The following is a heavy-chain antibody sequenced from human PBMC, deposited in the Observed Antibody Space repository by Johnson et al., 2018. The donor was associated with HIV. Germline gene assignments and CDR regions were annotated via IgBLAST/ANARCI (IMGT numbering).Heavy chain of an antibody. CDR3: AAGFCPASSVLELGDNVRGLLGLRWAM. V-gene: IGHV3-30*02. CDR2: IRYDGSEK. D-gene: IGHD6-13*01. CDR1: GFTFSSYG. Sequence: QVQLVESGGGVVQPGGSLRLSCAASGFTFSSYGMHWVRQAPGKGLEWVAFIRYDGSEKVYVDSVKGRFTVSRDNASQSLYLQMNVLLCKRARFSSIAAGFCPASSVLELGDNVRGLLGLRWAMWG. J-gene: IGHJ1*01.